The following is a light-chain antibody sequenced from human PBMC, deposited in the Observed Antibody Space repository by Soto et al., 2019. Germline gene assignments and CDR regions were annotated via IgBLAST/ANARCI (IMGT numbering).Light chain of an antibody. CDR2: SSN. CDR1: NSNIGSNP. Sequence: QSVLTQPPSVSGTPGQRVTISCSGSNSNIGSNPVNWYRQLPGTAPKLLIYSSNQRPSGVPDRFSGSKSGTSASLAISGLQSEDEVDYYCAAWDGSLNAVVFGGGTKVTVL. J-gene: IGLJ2*01. V-gene: IGLV1-44*01. CDR3: AAWDGSLNAVV.